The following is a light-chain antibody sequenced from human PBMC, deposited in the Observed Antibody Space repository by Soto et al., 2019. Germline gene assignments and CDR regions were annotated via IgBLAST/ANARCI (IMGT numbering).Light chain of an antibody. V-gene: IGKV3-20*01. CDR1: ENIGSDY. J-gene: IGKJ3*01. CDR3: QQYGSPFT. CDR2: DAS. Sequence: VVLTQSPGTLSMTPGERATLFCRASENIGSDYLAWYQHKPGQPPSLLIFDASSRAPGIPDRFTGSGSGTDFTLTISSLEPEDFAVYFCQQYGSPFTFGPGTKVDIK.